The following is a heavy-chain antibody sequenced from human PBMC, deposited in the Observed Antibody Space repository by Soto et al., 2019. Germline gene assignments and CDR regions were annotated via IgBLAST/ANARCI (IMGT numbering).Heavy chain of an antibody. J-gene: IGHJ1*01. CDR3: ARVGSSGVYPFVLDQ. D-gene: IGHD4-17*01. CDR1: GSIVSRFP. V-gene: IGHV1-69*06. Sequence: VQVVQSGAEVKKPGSSVKISCKSSGSIVSRFPTSWVRQVAGQGLEWMGGVISASCSGTYAPKFQGRVTRTAVNASGIGYMELSSLPTADTAVYYCARVGSSGVYPFVLDQWGLGTMVSVSS. CDR2: VISASCSG.